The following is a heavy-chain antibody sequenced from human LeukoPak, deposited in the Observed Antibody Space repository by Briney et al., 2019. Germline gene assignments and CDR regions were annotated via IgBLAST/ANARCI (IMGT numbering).Heavy chain of an antibody. V-gene: IGHV3-49*04. CDR3: SRSGGGYDYVDY. D-gene: IGHD5-12*01. J-gene: IGHJ4*02. CDR2: IRSKAYGGTP. CDR1: GFTFGDHA. Sequence: GGSLRLSCTASGFTFGDHAMSWVRQAPGKGLEWVGFIRSKAYGGTPEYAASVKGRFSISRDDSKSIAYLQMNSLKTEDTAVYYCSRSGGGYDYVDYWGQGTLVTVS.